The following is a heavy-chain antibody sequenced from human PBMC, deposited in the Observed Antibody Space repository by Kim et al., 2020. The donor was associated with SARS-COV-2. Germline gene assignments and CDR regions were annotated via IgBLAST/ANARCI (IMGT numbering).Heavy chain of an antibody. V-gene: IGHV3-30*01. D-gene: IGHD6-19*01. J-gene: IGHJ4*02. CDR3: AREIAVAGTDGY. Sequence: YYADSVKGRFTISRDNSKNTLYLQMNSLRAEDTAVYYCAREIAVAGTDGYWGQGTLITVSS.